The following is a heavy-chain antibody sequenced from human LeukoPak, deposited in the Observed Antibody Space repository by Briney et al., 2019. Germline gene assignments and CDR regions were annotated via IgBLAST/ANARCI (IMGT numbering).Heavy chain of an antibody. D-gene: IGHD2-21*02. J-gene: IGHJ4*02. Sequence: GGSLRLSCAASGFTVSSNYMSWVRQAPGKGLEWVSVIYSGGSTYYADSVKGRFTISRHNSKNTLYLQMNSLRAKDTAVYYCARAVVTAILSQWGQGTLVTVSS. CDR3: ARAVVTAILSQ. CDR1: GFTVSSNY. CDR2: IYSGGST. V-gene: IGHV3-53*04.